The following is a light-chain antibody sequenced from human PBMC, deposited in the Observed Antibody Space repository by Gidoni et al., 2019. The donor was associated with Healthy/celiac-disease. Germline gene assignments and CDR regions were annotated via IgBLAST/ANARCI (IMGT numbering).Light chain of an antibody. CDR1: QSISSW. CDR2: DAS. Sequence: IQITPSPSTLSASVGDRVTITCRASQSISSWLAWYQQKPGKAPKLLIYDASSLESGVPSRFSGSGSGTEFTLTISSLQPDDFATYYCQQYNSYKWTFGQGTKVEIK. J-gene: IGKJ1*01. V-gene: IGKV1-5*01. CDR3: QQYNSYKWT.